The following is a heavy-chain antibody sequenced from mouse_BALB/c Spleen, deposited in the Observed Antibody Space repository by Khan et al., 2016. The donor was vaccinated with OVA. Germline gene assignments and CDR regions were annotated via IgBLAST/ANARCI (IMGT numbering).Heavy chain of an antibody. V-gene: IGHV3-2*02. D-gene: IGHD2-10*02. CDR3: ARVYGGDFDY. J-gene: IGHJ2*01. CDR2: ISYSGNT. Sequence: EVQLVESGPGLVKPSQPLSLTCTATGYSITSDYAWNWIRQFPGNKLEWLGYISYSGNTNYNPSLKSRISVTRDTSKNQFFLQLNSVTTEDTATYYCARVYGGDFDYWGQGTTLTVSS. CDR1: GYSITSDYA.